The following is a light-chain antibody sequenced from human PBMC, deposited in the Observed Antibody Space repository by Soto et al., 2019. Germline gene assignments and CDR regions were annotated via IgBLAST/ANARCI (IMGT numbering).Light chain of an antibody. J-gene: IGLJ2*01. CDR2: EVS. CDR3: CSYTSSSTVV. Sequence: QPVLTQPASVSGSPGQSITISCTGTSSDVGGYNYVSWYQQHPGKAPKILIYEVSNRPSGVSNRFSGSKSGNTASLIISGLQAEDEADYYCCSYTSSSTVVFGGGTKLTVL. CDR1: SSDVGGYNY. V-gene: IGLV2-14*01.